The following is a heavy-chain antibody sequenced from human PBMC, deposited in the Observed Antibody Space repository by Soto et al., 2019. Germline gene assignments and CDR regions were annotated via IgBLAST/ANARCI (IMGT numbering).Heavy chain of an antibody. D-gene: IGHD3-16*01. CDR3: EMVENYVTPTPQDV. V-gene: IGHV1-18*01. J-gene: IGHJ6*02. CDR1: GYIFVNYG. CDR2: ISPYCGNT. Sequence: QDQLVQSGGEVKKHGASVKVSCKASGYIFVNYGIAWVRQAPGPGLEWMGWISPYCGNTHSATKGQGKGTITKDTATSTAYMELGSMTPGDAAAYEYEMVENYVTPTPQDVWGQGTTVTVSS.